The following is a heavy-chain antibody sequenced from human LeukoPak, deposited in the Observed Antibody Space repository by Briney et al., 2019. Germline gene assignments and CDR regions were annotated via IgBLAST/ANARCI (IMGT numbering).Heavy chain of an antibody. CDR2: IKYDGSYT. Sequence: GGSLRLSCAASGFTVSSNYMSWVRQAPGKGLEWVSRIKYDGSYTNYADSVKGRFTISRDNARNTLSLHMISLRAEDTAVYFCVRDGDAYNFDFWGQGVLVTVSS. CDR1: GFTVSSNY. V-gene: IGHV3-74*01. J-gene: IGHJ4*02. D-gene: IGHD5-24*01. CDR3: VRDGDAYNFDF.